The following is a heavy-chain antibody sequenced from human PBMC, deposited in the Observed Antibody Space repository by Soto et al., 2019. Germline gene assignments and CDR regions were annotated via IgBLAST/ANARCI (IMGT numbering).Heavy chain of an antibody. CDR3: ARALSSWYAEYFQH. J-gene: IGHJ1*01. D-gene: IGHD6-13*01. CDR1: GLTFSGIW. Sequence: EVQLVESGGAWVHPGGSLRLSFAASGLTFSGIWRSWVRKAPGKGLGWVANIKQDGSEKYYVDSVKGRFTISRDNAKNSLYLQMNSLRAEDTAVYYCARALSSWYAEYFQHWGQGTLVTVSS. CDR2: IKQDGSEK. V-gene: IGHV3-7*05.